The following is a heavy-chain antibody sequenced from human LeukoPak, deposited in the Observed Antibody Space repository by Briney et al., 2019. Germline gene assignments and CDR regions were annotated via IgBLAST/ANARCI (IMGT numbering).Heavy chain of an antibody. J-gene: IGHJ6*02. CDR2: INPNNGGT. D-gene: IGHD2-2*01. CDR3: TRDHCSFANCYEDYYYGMDV. Sequence: ASVKVSCKASGYTFTDHYMHWVRQAPGQGLEWMGWINPNNGGTTYTQNFQGRVTMTRDTSISTAYMELSRLRSDYSAIYYCTRDHCSFANCYEDYYYGMDVWGQGTTVTVSS. CDR1: GYTFTDHY. V-gene: IGHV1-2*02.